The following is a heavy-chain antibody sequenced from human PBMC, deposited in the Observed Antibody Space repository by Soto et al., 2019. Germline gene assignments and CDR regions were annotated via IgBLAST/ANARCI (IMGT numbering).Heavy chain of an antibody. Sequence: PSDTLSVTCTVSGGSISSSGCFWGWISQPPGKGLEWIGSIYYSGSTYYSPSLKSRVTISVDTSKNQFSLKLSSVTAADTAVYYCARRERAAGTDWWFDPWGQGTLVTVSS. J-gene: IGHJ5*02. D-gene: IGHD6-13*01. CDR2: IYYSGST. V-gene: IGHV4-39*01. CDR3: ARRERAAGTDWWFDP. CDR1: GGSISSSGCF.